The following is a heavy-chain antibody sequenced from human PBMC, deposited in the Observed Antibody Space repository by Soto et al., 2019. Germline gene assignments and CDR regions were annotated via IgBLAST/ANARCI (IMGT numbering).Heavy chain of an antibody. V-gene: IGHV4-59*11. CDR1: DSISDLH. Sequence: LSLNYTRSDSISDLHWACIRQPPGKGLEWIGHMFYSGTTTYNPSLESRITTSIDTSKNQFSLRLSSVTAADTSVYYCAALYNTAPCFPYWGRGTLVTVSS. J-gene: IGHJ4*02. CDR2: MFYSGTT. D-gene: IGHD1-20*01. CDR3: AALYNTAPCFPY.